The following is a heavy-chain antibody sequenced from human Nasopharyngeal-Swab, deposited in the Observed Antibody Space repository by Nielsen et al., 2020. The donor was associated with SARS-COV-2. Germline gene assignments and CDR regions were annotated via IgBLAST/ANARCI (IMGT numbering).Heavy chain of an antibody. V-gene: IGHV1-69*10. D-gene: IGHD2-15*01. CDR1: GGTFSSYA. Sequence: SVKVSCKASGGTFSSYAISWVRKDPGQGLEWMGGIIPILGIANYAQKFQGRVTITADKSTSTAYMELSSLRSEDTAVYYCARAWGGCSGGSCYDYWGHGTLVTVSS. J-gene: IGHJ4*01. CDR2: IIPILGIA. CDR3: ARAWGGCSGGSCYDY.